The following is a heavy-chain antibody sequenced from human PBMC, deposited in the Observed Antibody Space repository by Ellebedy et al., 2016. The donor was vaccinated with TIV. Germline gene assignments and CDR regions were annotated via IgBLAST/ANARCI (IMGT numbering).Heavy chain of an antibody. CDR1: GFSLSTSGMC. Sequence: SGPTLVKPTQTLTLTCTFSGFSLSTSGMCVSWIRQPPGKALEWLARIDWDDDKYYSTSLKTRLTISKDTSKNQVVLTMTNMDPVDTATYYCARMMSDDSSGYYYFDYWGQGTLVTVSS. CDR3: ARMMSDDSSGYYYFDY. V-gene: IGHV2-70*11. D-gene: IGHD3-22*01. J-gene: IGHJ4*02. CDR2: IDWDDDK.